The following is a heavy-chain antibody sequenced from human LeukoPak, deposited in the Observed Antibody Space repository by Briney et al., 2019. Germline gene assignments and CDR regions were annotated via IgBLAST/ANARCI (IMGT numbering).Heavy chain of an antibody. Sequence: SETLSLTCTVSGGSISSYYWSWIRQPPGKGLEWIGYIYYSGSTNYNPSLKSRVTISVDTSKNQFSLKLSSVTAADTAVYYCARGYSGYDQNWGQGTLVTVSS. CDR2: IYYSGST. CDR1: GGSISSYY. CDR3: ARGYSGYDQN. D-gene: IGHD5-12*01. V-gene: IGHV4-59*12. J-gene: IGHJ4*02.